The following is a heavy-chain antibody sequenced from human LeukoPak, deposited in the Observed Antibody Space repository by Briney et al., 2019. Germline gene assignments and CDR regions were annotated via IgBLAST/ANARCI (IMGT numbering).Heavy chain of an antibody. CDR2: IYHSGST. Sequence: SETLSLTCTVSGGSISSYYWSWIRQPPGKGLEWIGYIYHSGSTYYNPSLKSRVTISVDRSKNQFSLKLSSVTAADTAVYYCARDSSGYHDYWGQGTLVTVSS. J-gene: IGHJ4*02. CDR1: GGSISSYY. V-gene: IGHV4-59*12. CDR3: ARDSSGYHDY. D-gene: IGHD3-22*01.